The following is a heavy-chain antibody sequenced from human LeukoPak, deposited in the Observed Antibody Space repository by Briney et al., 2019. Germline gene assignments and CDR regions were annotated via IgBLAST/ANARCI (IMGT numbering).Heavy chain of an antibody. Sequence: PSETLSLTCIVSAGSITIYYWSWIRQSPGKGLEWIGYIRYSGSTNYNPSLKSRVTISLDTSKNQFSLRLSSVTAADTAVYYCARSRSRGYSGDFDYWGQGTLVTVSS. D-gene: IGHD5-12*01. CDR1: AGSITIYY. CDR3: ARSRSRGYSGDFDY. J-gene: IGHJ4*02. CDR2: IRYSGST. V-gene: IGHV4-59*01.